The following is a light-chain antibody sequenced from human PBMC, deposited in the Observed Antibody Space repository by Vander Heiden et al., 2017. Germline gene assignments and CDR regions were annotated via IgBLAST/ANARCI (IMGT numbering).Light chain of an antibody. J-gene: IGKJ2*01. CDR3: QKYNSPYT. CDR1: QSISSW. Sequence: DIQMTQSPSTLSASVGARVTITCRASQSISSWLAWYQQKPGKAPKLLIYTASSLESGVSSRCSGSGSGTEFTLTISSLQPDDFATYYCQKYNSPYTFGEGTKLEIK. CDR2: TAS. V-gene: IGKV1-5*03.